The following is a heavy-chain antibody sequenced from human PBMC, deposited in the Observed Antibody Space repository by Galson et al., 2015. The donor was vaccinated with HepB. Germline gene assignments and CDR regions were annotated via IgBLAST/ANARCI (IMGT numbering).Heavy chain of an antibody. Sequence: SVKVSCKASGYTFTSYGISWVRQAPGQGLEWMGWISAYNGNTNYAQKLQGRVTMTTDTSTSTAYMELRSLRSDDTAVYYCARINKPVAARPWFSWDPGAYFDYWGQGTLVPVSS. V-gene: IGHV1-18*04. CDR1: GYTFTSYG. CDR3: ARINKPVAARPWFSWDPGAYFDY. J-gene: IGHJ4*02. D-gene: IGHD6-6*01. CDR2: ISAYNGNT.